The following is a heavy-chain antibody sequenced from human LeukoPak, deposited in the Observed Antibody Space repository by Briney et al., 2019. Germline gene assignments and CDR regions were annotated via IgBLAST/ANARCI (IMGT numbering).Heavy chain of an antibody. J-gene: IGHJ6*03. CDR3: ARGYYMDV. Sequence: ASVNVSCKASGYTFTSYYMHWVRQAPGQGLEWMGWMNPNSGNTRYAQKFQGRVTITRNTSISTAYMELSSLRSEDTAVYYCARGYYMDVWGKGTTVTVSS. CDR1: GYTFTSYY. CDR2: MNPNSGNT. V-gene: IGHV1-8*03.